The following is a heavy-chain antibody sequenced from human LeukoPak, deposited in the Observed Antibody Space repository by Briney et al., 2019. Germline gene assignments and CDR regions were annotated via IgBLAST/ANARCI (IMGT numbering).Heavy chain of an antibody. Sequence: SVTVSCKASGYTFTSYGISWVRQAPGQGLEWMGWISAYNGNTNYAQKLQGRVTMTTDTSTSTAYMELRSLRSDDTAVYYCARDIPYSGSYYFPHYYYGMDVWGQGTTVTVSS. J-gene: IGHJ6*02. V-gene: IGHV1-18*01. CDR3: ARDIPYSGSYYFPHYYYGMDV. D-gene: IGHD1-26*01. CDR2: ISAYNGNT. CDR1: GYTFTSYG.